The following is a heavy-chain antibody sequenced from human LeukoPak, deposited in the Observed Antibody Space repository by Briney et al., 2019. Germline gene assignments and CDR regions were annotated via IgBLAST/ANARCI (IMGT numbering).Heavy chain of an antibody. CDR3: AKDQPYSSSWYSFDY. D-gene: IGHD6-13*01. CDR2: IRYDGSNK. CDR1: GFTFSTNG. Sequence: GGSLRLSCAASGFTFSTNGMHWVRQAPGKGLEWVAFIRYDGSNKYYADSVKGRFTISRDNSKNTLYLQMSSLRAEDTAVYYCAKDQPYSSSWYSFDYWGQGTLVTVSS. V-gene: IGHV3-30*02. J-gene: IGHJ4*02.